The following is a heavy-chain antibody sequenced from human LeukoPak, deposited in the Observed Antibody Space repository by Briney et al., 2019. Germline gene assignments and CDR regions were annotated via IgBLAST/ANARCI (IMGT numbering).Heavy chain of an antibody. Sequence: ASVKVSCKASGYTFTSYYMHWVRQAPGQGLEWMGIINPSGGSTSYAQKFQGRVTMTRDTSTSTVYMELGSLRSEDTAVYYCARVEFGSWYGRAFDYWGQGTLVTVSS. V-gene: IGHV1-46*01. J-gene: IGHJ4*02. CDR3: ARVEFGSWYGRAFDY. CDR1: GYTFTSYY. CDR2: INPSGGST. D-gene: IGHD6-13*01.